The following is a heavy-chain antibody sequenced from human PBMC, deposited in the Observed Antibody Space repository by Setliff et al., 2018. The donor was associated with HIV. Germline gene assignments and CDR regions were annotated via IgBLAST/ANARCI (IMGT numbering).Heavy chain of an antibody. CDR3: ARDGIYDYSNYVDAFDI. D-gene: IGHD4-4*01. V-gene: IGHV4-4*08. J-gene: IGHJ3*02. CDR2: IYTSGST. Sequence: SETLSLTCTVSGGSISSYYWSWIRQPPGKGLEWIGYIYTSGSTNYNPSLKSRVTISVDTSKNQFSLRLNSVTAADTAVYYCARDGIYDYSNYVDAFDIWGQGTMVTVSS. CDR1: GGSISSYY.